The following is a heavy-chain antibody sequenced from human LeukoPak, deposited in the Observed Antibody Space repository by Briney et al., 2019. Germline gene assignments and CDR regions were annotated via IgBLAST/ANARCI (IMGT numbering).Heavy chain of an antibody. CDR3: ARARYSAYYYDSRNGAFDL. D-gene: IGHD3-22*01. Sequence: ASVKVSRKASGYTFTGYYMHWVRQAPGQRLECMWWIKPNRGGTNYAQNFQGTVTLSRDTTISTDYMELSRLRSDDTAVYYCARARYSAYYYDSRNGAFDLWGQGTLVTVSS. CDR2: IKPNRGGT. V-gene: IGHV1-2*02. CDR1: GYTFTGYY. J-gene: IGHJ5*02.